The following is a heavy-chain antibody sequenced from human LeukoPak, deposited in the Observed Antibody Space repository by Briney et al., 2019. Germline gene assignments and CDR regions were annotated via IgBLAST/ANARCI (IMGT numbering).Heavy chain of an antibody. CDR2: INGGGGGT. J-gene: IGHJ5*02. D-gene: IGHD6-19*01. CDR1: GFTFTNYA. Sequence: GGSLRLSCAASGFTFTNYAMSWVRQAPGKGLEWVSGINGGGGGTYYADSVKGRFTISRDNSKNTVYLQMNNLRAEDTAVYYCAKGGSGYSSVWLDLWGQGTLVAVSS. V-gene: IGHV3-23*01. CDR3: AKGGSGYSSVWLDL.